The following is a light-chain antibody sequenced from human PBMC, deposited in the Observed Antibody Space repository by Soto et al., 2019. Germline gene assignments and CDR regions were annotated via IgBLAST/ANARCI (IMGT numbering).Light chain of an antibody. CDR3: QSYDGSLSGSI. CDR2: DDF. CDR1: GSNIGAGYD. Sequence: QAVVTQPPSVSGAPGQRVTISCTGSGSNIGAGYDVHWYQQVPGTAPKLLIYDDFKRPSGVPDRFSGSKSGTSASLAITGLQAEDEADYYCQSYDGSLSGSIFGGGTKVTV. V-gene: IGLV1-40*01. J-gene: IGLJ2*01.